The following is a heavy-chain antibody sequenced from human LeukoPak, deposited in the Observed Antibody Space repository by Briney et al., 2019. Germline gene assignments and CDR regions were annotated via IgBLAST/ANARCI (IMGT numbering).Heavy chain of an antibody. Sequence: ASVKVSCKASGGTFSSSAITWVRQAPGQGLEWMGRIIPILGIANYAQKFQGRVTITADKSTSTAYMELSSLRSEDTAVYYCARLIRGYSGYDSGSSDYWGQGTLVTVSS. J-gene: IGHJ4*02. V-gene: IGHV1-69*04. CDR3: ARLIRGYSGYDSGSSDY. CDR1: GGTFSSSA. D-gene: IGHD5-12*01. CDR2: IIPILGIA.